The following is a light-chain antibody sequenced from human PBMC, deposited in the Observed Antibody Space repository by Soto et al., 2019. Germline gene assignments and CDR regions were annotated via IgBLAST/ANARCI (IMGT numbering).Light chain of an antibody. V-gene: IGKV1-5*03. Sequence: DIQMTQSPSTLSASVGDGVTITCRASQSISTWLAWYQQKPGKAPKLLIDKASRLEGGVPSRFSGSGSGTDFNITISSLQPDDFATYYCQQYNSYPLTFGGGTTVEIK. CDR3: QQYNSYPLT. CDR2: KAS. CDR1: QSISTW. J-gene: IGKJ4*01.